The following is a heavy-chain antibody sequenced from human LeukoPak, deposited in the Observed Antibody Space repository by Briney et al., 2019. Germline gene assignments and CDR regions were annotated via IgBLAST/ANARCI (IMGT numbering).Heavy chain of an antibody. Sequence: ASVKVSCKVSGYTLTELSMHWVRQAPGKGLEWKGGFDPEDGETIYAQKFQGRVTMTEDTSTDTAYMELSSLRSEDTAVYYCATASSGYYLFSYWGQGTLVAVSS. CDR3: ATASSGYYLFSY. V-gene: IGHV1-24*01. CDR2: FDPEDGET. J-gene: IGHJ4*02. CDR1: GYTLTELS. D-gene: IGHD3-22*01.